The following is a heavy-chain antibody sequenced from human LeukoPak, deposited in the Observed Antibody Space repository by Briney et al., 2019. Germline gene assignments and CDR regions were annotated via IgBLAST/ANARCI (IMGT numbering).Heavy chain of an antibody. J-gene: IGHJ3*02. CDR2: INHSGST. D-gene: IGHD5-24*01. V-gene: IGHV4-34*01. CDR1: GGSFSGYY. Sequence: SETLSLTCAVYGGSFSGYYWSWIRQPPGKGLEWIGEINHSGSTNYNPSLKSRVTISVDTSKNQFSLKLSSVTAADTAVCYCARDVNEMATIAFDIWGQGTMVTVSS. CDR3: ARDVNEMATIAFDI.